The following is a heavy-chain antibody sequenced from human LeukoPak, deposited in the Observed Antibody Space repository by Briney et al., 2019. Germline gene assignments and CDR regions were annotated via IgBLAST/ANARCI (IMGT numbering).Heavy chain of an antibody. CDR3: ARHLGYCTNGVCPNGY. CDR1: GYSISSGYY. Sequence: PSETLSLTCAVSGYSISSGYYWGWIRQPPGKGLEWIGSIYHSRSTYYNPSFKSRVTISVDTSKNQFSLKLSSVTAADTAVYYCARHLGYCTNGVCPNGYWGHGTLVTVSS. CDR2: IYHSRST. V-gene: IGHV4-38-2*01. D-gene: IGHD2-8*01. J-gene: IGHJ4*01.